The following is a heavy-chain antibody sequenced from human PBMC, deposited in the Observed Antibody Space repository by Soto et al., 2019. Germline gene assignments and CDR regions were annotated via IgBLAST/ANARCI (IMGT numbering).Heavy chain of an antibody. CDR3: ARDCLRYCSNGECYTVGPYDY. J-gene: IGHJ4*02. V-gene: IGHV3-7*05. Sequence: VGRFNKTQGKGLEWVANIKQDGSEKYYVDSVKGRFTISRDNAKNSLYLQMNSLRAEDTAVYYCARDCLRYCSNGECYTVGPYDYWGEGTLVTVSS. CDR2: IKQDGSEK. D-gene: IGHD2-8*01.